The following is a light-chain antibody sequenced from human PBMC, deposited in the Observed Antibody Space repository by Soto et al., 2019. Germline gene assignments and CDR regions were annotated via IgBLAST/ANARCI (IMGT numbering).Light chain of an antibody. Sequence: ELVLTQSPGTLSLSPGETATLSCRASQSVSSSYLAWYQQKPGQAPRLLIYAASSRATGIPDSFSGSGSGTDFTVTISRLEAEDVAVDYCQHYGSSPLTFGRGTKVEIK. CDR1: QSVSSSY. CDR3: QHYGSSPLT. V-gene: IGKV3-20*01. CDR2: AAS. J-gene: IGKJ4*01.